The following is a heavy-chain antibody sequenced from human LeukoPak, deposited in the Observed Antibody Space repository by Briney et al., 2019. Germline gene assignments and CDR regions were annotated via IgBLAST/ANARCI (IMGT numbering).Heavy chain of an antibody. D-gene: IGHD3-10*01. CDR2: ISSVGST. V-gene: IGHV3-53*05. J-gene: IGHJ4*02. CDR3: VKDGSGSYYTYYFDY. Sequence: GGSLRLSCAASGFTFSSNYMSWVRQAPGKGLEWVSLISSVGSTYYAASVKGRFTISRDNSKNTLYLQMSSLRAEDTAVYYCVKDGSGSYYTYYFDYWGQGTLVTVSS. CDR1: GFTFSSNY.